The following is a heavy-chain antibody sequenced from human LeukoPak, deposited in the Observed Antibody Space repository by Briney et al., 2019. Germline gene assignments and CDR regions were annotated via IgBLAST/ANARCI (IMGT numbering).Heavy chain of an antibody. Sequence: PGGSLRLSCAASGFTFSNAWMSWVRQAPGKGLEWVSYISGRSSTIYYADSVKGRFTISRDNAKNSLYLQMNSLRDEDTALYYCARSTLVGTSVSAFVIWGRGTMVTVSS. J-gene: IGHJ3*02. CDR1: GFTFSNAW. D-gene: IGHD1-26*01. CDR2: ISGRSSTI. CDR3: ARSTLVGTSVSAFVI. V-gene: IGHV3-48*02.